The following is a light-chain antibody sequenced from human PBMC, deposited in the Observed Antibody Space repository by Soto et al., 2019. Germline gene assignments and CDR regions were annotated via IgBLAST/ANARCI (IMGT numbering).Light chain of an antibody. J-gene: IGKJ4*01. CDR1: RSGTTF. CDR3: QQRTNWPLT. V-gene: IGKV3-11*01. CDR2: DAS. Sequence: EIVLTQSPATLYLSPGERATLSCRASRSGTTFLAWYQQKPGQAPRLHIYDASNRATGVPTRFSGSGSGTDFTLTSSSLEPEDFAVYHCQQRTNWPLTFGGGTKVERK.